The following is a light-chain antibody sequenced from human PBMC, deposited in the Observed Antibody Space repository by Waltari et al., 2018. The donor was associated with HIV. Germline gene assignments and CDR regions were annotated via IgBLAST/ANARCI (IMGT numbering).Light chain of an antibody. CDR3: HSYDNSLSASV. Sequence: QSVLTQPPSVSRAPGQRVTISCSGPRSNIGARYEVHWYQQLPGTAPKLLIYGNTNRPSGVPDRFSAFKSGTSASLVITGLQAEDEADYYCHSYDNSLSASVFGGGTKLTVL. CDR2: GNT. J-gene: IGLJ3*02. CDR1: RSNIGARYE. V-gene: IGLV1-40*01.